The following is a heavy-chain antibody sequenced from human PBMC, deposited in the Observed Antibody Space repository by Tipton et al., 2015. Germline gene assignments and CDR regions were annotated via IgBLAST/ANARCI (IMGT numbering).Heavy chain of an antibody. CDR3: ARDREVAVFDAFVI. CDR1: GFTFGTHG. J-gene: IGHJ3*02. CDR2: ISGSSGYI. V-gene: IGHV3-21*01. Sequence: SLRLSCTASGFTFGTHGMNWVRQAPGKGLEWVSSISGSSGYIHYADSLRGRITVSRDNARNSLYLQMDSLRAEDTAVYYCARDREVAVFDAFVIWAKGQWSPSLQ. D-gene: IGHD3-16*01.